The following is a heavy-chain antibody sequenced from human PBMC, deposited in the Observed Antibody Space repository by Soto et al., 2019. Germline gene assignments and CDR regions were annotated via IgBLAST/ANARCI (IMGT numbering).Heavy chain of an antibody. J-gene: IGHJ4*02. D-gene: IGHD6-19*01. CDR3: ARTNSSGFYFDY. V-gene: IGHV3-33*01. Sequence: VAVIWYDGSNKYYADSVKGRFTISRDNSKNTLYLQMNSLRAEDTAVYYCARTNSSGFYFDYWGQGTLVTVSS. CDR2: IWYDGSNK.